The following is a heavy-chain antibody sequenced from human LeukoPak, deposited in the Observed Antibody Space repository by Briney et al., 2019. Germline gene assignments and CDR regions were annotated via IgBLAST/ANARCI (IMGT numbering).Heavy chain of an antibody. D-gene: IGHD2-2*03. CDR3: AEAPGYCSGFSCYSDPDY. V-gene: IGHV3-23*01. J-gene: IGHJ4*02. CDR1: GLTFSNYA. Sequence: GGSLRLSCAASGLTFSNYAMSWDRQAPGKGLEWISAISGSGVNTYYADSVKGRFTISRDNSENTLYLQMSSLRAEDTAVYYCAEAPGYCSGFSCYSDPDYWGQGTLVTVSS. CDR2: ISGSGVNT.